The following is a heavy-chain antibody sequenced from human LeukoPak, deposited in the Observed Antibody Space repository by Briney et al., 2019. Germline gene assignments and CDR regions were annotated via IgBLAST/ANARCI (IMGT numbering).Heavy chain of an antibody. Sequence: PSETLSLTCTVSGGSTSSYYWSWIRQPPGKGLEWSGDIYYSGSTNYNPSLKSRVTISVDTSKNQFSLKLSSVTAADTAVYYCARVVVTAVGYNAFDIWGQGTMVTVSS. D-gene: IGHD2-21*02. J-gene: IGHJ3*02. CDR3: ARVVVTAVGYNAFDI. V-gene: IGHV4-59*01. CDR1: GGSTSSYY. CDR2: IYYSGST.